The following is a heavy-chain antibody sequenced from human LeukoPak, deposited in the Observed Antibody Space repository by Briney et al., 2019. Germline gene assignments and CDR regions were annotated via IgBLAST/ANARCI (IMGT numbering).Heavy chain of an antibody. CDR1: GFTFSSSA. CDR3: AKAYYASGSSGFDY. V-gene: IGHV3-23*01. Sequence: GGALRLSCAASGFTFSSSAMGWVRQAPGKGLEWVSTISGSGGSTYYADSVKGRFTISRDNSKNTLFLQMNSLRAEDTALYYCAKAYYASGSSGFDYWGQGTLVTVSS. CDR2: ISGSGGST. D-gene: IGHD3-10*01. J-gene: IGHJ4*02.